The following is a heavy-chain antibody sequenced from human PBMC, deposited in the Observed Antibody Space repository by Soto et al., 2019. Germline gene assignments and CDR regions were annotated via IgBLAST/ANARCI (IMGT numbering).Heavy chain of an antibody. CDR3: ASFISHYKSSSGWPFFDY. V-gene: IGHV1-18*01. CDR1: GYTFTSYG. D-gene: IGHD6-19*01. Sequence: GASVKFSCKASGYTFTSYGISWVRQAPGQGLEWMGWISAYNGNTNYAQKLQGRVTMTTDTSTSTAYMELRSLRSDDTAVYYCASFISHYKSSSGWPFFDYWGQGTLVTVSS. CDR2: ISAYNGNT. J-gene: IGHJ4*02.